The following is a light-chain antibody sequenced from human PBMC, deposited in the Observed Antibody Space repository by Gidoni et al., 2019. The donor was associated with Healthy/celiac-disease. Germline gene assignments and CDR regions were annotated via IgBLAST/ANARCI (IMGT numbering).Light chain of an antibody. Sequence: DIVMTQSPDSLDVSLGERATINCKSSQSVLYSSNNKNYLAWYQQKAGQPPKLLIYWASTRESGVPDRFSGSGSGTDFTLTISSLQAEDVAVYYCQQYYSSPCTFGQGTKLEIK. CDR2: WAS. J-gene: IGKJ2*02. CDR1: QSVLYSSNNKNY. CDR3: QQYYSSPCT. V-gene: IGKV4-1*01.